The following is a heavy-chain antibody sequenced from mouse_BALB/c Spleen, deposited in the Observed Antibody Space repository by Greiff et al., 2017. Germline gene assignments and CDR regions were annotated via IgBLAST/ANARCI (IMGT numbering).Heavy chain of an antibody. J-gene: IGHJ4*01. Sequence: VQLQQSGPELVKPGASVKISCKASGYSFTGYFMNWVKQSHGKSLEWIGRINPYNGDTFYNQKFKGKARLTVDKSSSTAHMELLSLTSEDSAVYYCGRGDYYRYDLYAMDYWGQGTSVTVSS. D-gene: IGHD2-14*01. CDR2: INPYNGDT. V-gene: IGHV1-37*01. CDR3: GRGDYYRYDLYAMDY. CDR1: GYSFTGYF.